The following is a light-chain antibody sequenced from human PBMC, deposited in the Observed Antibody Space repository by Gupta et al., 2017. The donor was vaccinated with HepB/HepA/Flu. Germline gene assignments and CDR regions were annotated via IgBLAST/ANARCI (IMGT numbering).Light chain of an antibody. Sequence: EIVMTQSPATLSVSQGERATLTCRASQSISSNLAWYQQKPGQAPRLLICGASTRATGIPARFSGSGSGTEFTLTISSLQSEDFAVYYCQQYNSWPLTFGGGTKVEIK. V-gene: IGKV3-15*01. CDR3: QQYNSWPLT. J-gene: IGKJ4*01. CDR2: GAS. CDR1: QSISSN.